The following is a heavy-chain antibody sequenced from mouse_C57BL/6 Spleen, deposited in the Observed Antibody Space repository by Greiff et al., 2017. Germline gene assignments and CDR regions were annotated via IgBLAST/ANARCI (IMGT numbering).Heavy chain of an antibody. V-gene: IGHV5-16*01. Sequence: EVKLVESEGGLVQPGSSMKPSCTASGFTFSDYYMAWVRQVPEKGLEWVANINYDGSSTYYLDSLKSRFIISRDNAKNILYLQMSSLKSEDTATYYCARDRELGLDYWGQGTTLTVSS. D-gene: IGHD4-1*01. J-gene: IGHJ2*01. CDR2: INYDGSST. CDR1: GFTFSDYY. CDR3: ARDRELGLDY.